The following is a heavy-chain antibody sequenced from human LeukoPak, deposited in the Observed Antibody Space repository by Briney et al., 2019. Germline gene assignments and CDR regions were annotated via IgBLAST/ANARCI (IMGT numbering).Heavy chain of an antibody. J-gene: IGHJ4*02. V-gene: IGHV3-23*01. Sequence: GGSLRLSCAASGFTFSSAWMSWVRQAPGKGLEWVSAISGSGGSTYYADSVKGRFTISRDNSKNTLYLQMNSLRAEDTAVYYCAKLSMGYDSSGYYYDFDYWGQGTLVTDSS. CDR2: ISGSGGST. CDR1: GFTFSSAW. CDR3: AKLSMGYDSSGYYYDFDY. D-gene: IGHD3-22*01.